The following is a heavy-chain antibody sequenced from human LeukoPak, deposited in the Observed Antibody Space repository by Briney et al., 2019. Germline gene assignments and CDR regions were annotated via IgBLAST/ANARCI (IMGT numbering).Heavy chain of an antibody. Sequence: PGGSLRLSCAASGFTFDDYGMSWVRQAPGKGLEWVSGINWNGGSTGYADSVKGRFTISRDNAKNSLYLQMNSLRAEDTALYYCARDQQIAVADTGWFDPWGQGTLVTVSS. CDR3: ARDQQIAVADTGWFDP. CDR2: INWNGGST. D-gene: IGHD6-19*01. J-gene: IGHJ5*02. V-gene: IGHV3-20*04. CDR1: GFTFDDYG.